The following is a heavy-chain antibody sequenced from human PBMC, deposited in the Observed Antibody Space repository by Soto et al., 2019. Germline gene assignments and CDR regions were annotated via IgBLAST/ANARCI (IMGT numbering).Heavy chain of an antibody. CDR1: CFTFVDSY. CDR3: VRGGGGGLFDP. V-gene: IGHV3-11*06. Sequence: GGSLRLSCTCSCFTFVDSYMSWIRQAPGKGLEWLSYISPGSRYPAYADSVKGRFTISRDNAKRSLYLQMMSLTAEDTAIYYCVRGGGGGLFDPWGQGTMVTVSS. D-gene: IGHD2-15*01. J-gene: IGHJ5*02. CDR2: ISPGSRYP.